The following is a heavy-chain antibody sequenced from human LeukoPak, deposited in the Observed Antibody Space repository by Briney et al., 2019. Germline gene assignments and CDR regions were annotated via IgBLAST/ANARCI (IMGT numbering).Heavy chain of an antibody. J-gene: IGHJ4*02. D-gene: IGHD1-1*01. CDR2: ISSSGST. Sequence: SETLSLTCTVSGGSISSYYWSWIRQPPGKGLEWIGYISSSGSTNYNPSLKSRVTISEDTPKHQISLKLSSVTAADTAVYYCARQTTETGYYFDYWGQGALVTVSS. CDR3: ARQTTETGYYFDY. V-gene: IGHV4-59*08. CDR1: GGSISSYY.